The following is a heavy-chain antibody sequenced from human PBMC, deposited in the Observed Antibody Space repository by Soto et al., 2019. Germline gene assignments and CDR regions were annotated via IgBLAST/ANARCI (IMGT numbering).Heavy chain of an antibody. CDR2: IYYSGST. D-gene: IGHD4-17*01. Sequence: QVQLQESGPGLVKPSETLSLTCTVSGGSISSYYWSWIRQPPGKGLEWIGYIYYSGSTDYNPSLKGRVTISVDTSKNQFSLKLSSVTAADTAVYYCARRYGRYFDFWSQGTLVTVSS. CDR3: ARRYGRYFDF. V-gene: IGHV4-59*08. CDR1: GGSISSYY. J-gene: IGHJ4*02.